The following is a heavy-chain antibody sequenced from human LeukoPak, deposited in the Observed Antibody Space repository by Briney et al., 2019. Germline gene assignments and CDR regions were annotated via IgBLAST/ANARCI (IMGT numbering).Heavy chain of an antibody. Sequence: SVKVSCKASGGTFSSYAISWVRQAPGQGLEWMGGIIPIFGTANYAQKFQGRVTITADESTSTAYMELSSLGSEDTAVYYCARATYYYDSSGYPPYYYYGMDVWGQGTTVTVSS. CDR1: GGTFSSYA. V-gene: IGHV1-69*13. CDR2: IIPIFGTA. D-gene: IGHD3-22*01. CDR3: ARATYYYDSSGYPPYYYYGMDV. J-gene: IGHJ6*02.